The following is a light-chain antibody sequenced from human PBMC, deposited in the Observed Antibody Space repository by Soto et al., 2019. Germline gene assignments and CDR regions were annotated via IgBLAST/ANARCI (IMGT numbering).Light chain of an antibody. CDR2: GAS. V-gene: IGKV3-15*01. Sequence: EIVMTQSPATLSVSPGERATLSFMASQTVSSNLAWYQQKPGQAPRLLIYGASTRATGVPARFSGSGSGTDFALKISRVEAEDVGVYYCMQGTHWPITFGQGTRLEIK. CDR3: MQGTHWPIT. CDR1: QTVSSN. J-gene: IGKJ5*01.